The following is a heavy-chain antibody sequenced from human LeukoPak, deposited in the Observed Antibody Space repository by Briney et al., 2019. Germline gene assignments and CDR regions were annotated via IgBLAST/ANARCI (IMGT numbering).Heavy chain of an antibody. CDR1: GGTLSRYA. J-gene: IGHJ4*02. V-gene: IGHV1-69*01. CDR3: ARIVGIASRGYFDY. CDR2: IIPIFGTT. D-gene: IGHD3-10*01. Sequence: SVKVSCKASGGTLSRYATSWVRQAPGQGPEWMGGIIPIFGTTNYAQKFQGRVTITADESTSTAYMELSSLRSEDTAVYYCARIVGIASRGYFDYWGQGTLVTVSS.